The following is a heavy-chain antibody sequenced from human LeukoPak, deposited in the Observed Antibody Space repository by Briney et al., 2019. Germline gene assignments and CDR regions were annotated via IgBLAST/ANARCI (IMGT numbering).Heavy chain of an antibody. D-gene: IGHD3-10*01. CDR2: INPNSGGT. CDR1: GYTFTGYY. Sequence: GSVKVSCKASGYTFTGYYMHWVRQAPGQGLEWMRWINPNSGGTNYAQKFQGRVTMTRDTSISTAYMELSRLRSDDTAVYYCARLPTYYYGSGSYNSFDYWGQGTLVTVSS. V-gene: IGHV1-2*02. CDR3: ARLPTYYYGSGSYNSFDY. J-gene: IGHJ4*02.